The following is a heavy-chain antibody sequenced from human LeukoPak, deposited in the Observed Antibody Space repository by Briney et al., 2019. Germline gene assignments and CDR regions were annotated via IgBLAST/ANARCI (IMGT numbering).Heavy chain of an antibody. CDR2: IDQSGGRT. V-gene: IGHV1-46*01. CDR1: VYTFTTYY. J-gene: IGHJ3*02. Sequence: GASVKVSCKASVYTFTTYYMYWVRHAPGQGLEWIGIIDQSGGRTTYAQKFQGRVTMTKDTSTSTVYMELSSLRSDDTAVYWCARLSQQTFDIWGEGTLVTVS. CDR3: ARLSQQTFDI.